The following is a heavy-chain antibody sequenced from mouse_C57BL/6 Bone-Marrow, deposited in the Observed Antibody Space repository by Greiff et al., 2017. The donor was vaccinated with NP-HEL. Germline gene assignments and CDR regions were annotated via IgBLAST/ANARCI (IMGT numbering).Heavy chain of an antibody. CDR2: IYPGNSDT. CDR3: TAGSMVTTWFAY. J-gene: IGHJ3*01. V-gene: IGHV1-5*01. CDR1: GYTFTSYW. D-gene: IGHD2-2*01. Sequence: VQLQQSGTVLARPGASVKMSCKTSGYTFTSYWMHWVKQRPGQGLEWIGAIYPGNSDTSYNQKFKGKAKLTAVTSASTAYMELSSLTNEDSAVYYGTAGSMVTTWFAYWGQGTLVTVSA.